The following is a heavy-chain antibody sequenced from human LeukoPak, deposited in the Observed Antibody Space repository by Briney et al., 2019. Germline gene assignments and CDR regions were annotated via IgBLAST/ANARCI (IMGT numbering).Heavy chain of an antibody. D-gene: IGHD4-17*01. CDR2: IYTSGST. CDR1: GGSISSGSYY. CDR3: ARGLYGDYGDY. V-gene: IGHV4-61*02. J-gene: IGHJ4*02. Sequence: SETLSHTCTVSGGSISSGSYYWSWIRQPAGKGQEWIGRIYTSGSTNYNPSLKSRVTISVDTSKNQFSLKLSSVTAADTAVYHCARGLYGDYGDYWGQGTLVTVSS.